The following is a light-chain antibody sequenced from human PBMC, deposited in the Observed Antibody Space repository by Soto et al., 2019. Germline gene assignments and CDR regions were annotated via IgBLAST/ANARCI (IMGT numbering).Light chain of an antibody. J-gene: IGKJ2*01. Sequence: EIVMTQSPATLSVSPGERATLSCRASQSVSNNLAWYQQKPGQTPRLLIFDSATRATGVPARFRGSGSGTEFTLTISSPQSEDFAVYYCQQYNNCPLTFGQGTKLEI. CDR2: DSA. CDR1: QSVSNN. CDR3: QQYNNCPLT. V-gene: IGKV3-15*01.